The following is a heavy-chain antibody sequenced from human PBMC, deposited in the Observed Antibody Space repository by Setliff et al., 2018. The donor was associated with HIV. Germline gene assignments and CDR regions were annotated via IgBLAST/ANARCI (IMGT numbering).Heavy chain of an antibody. V-gene: IGHV3-23*01. CDR2: ISGGGGGR. Sequence: GGSLRLSCGGSGFTFSAFALNWVRHAPGKGLEWVSSISGGGGGRYYTDSVKGRFTISRDDSENTVYLDMTSLRGDDTAVYYCARGAPTMLIVVVNLDYWGQGTLVTVSS. CDR3: ARGAPTMLIVVVNLDY. D-gene: IGHD3-22*01. J-gene: IGHJ4*02. CDR1: GFTFSAFA.